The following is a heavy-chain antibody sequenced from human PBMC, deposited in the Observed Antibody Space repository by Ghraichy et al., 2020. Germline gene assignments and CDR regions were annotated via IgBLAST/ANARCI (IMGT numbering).Heavy chain of an antibody. CDR2: IYYSGST. CDR3: ARLLHVIAGSGSYYTYFDY. Sequence: SETLSLTCTVSGGSISSYYWSWIRQPPGKGLEWIGYIYYSGSTNYNPSLKSRVTISVDTSKNQFSLKLSSVTAADTAVYYCARLLHVIAGSGSYYTYFDYWGQGTLVTVSS. J-gene: IGHJ4*02. V-gene: IGHV4-59*01. D-gene: IGHD3-10*01. CDR1: GGSISSYY.